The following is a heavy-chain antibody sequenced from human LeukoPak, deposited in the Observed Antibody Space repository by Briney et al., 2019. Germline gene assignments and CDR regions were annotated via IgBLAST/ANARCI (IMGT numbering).Heavy chain of an antibody. CDR2: INPNTGGT. J-gene: IGHJ4*02. V-gene: IGHV1-2*02. CDR1: GYTFTGYY. CDR3: ARAWGFVDY. D-gene: IGHD7-27*01. Sequence: ASVKVSCKASGYTFTGYYIHWVRQAPGQGLEWMGFINPNTGGTSYAQKFQARVTMTRDTSISTAYMELSGLRSDDTAVYYCARAWGFVDYWGQGTLVTVSS.